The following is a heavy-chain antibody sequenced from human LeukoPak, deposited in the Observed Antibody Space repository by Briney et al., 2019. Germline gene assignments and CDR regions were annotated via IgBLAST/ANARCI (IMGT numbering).Heavy chain of an antibody. D-gene: IGHD6-13*01. CDR2: ISGSGGST. Sequence: PGGSLRLSCAASGFTFSSYAMSWVRQAPGKGLEWVSAISGSGGSTYYADSVKGRFTISRDNSKNTLYLQMNSLRAEDTAVYYCVTAPAGTGLSDYWGQGTLVTVSS. J-gene: IGHJ4*02. CDR3: VTAPAGTGLSDY. V-gene: IGHV3-23*01. CDR1: GFTFSSYA.